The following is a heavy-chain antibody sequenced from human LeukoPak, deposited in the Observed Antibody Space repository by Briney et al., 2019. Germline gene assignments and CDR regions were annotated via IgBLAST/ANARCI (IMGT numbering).Heavy chain of an antibody. V-gene: IGHV1-69*13. CDR2: IIPIFGTA. D-gene: IGHD6-19*01. J-gene: IGHJ4*02. CDR1: GGTFSNYA. Sequence: ASVKVSCKASGGTFSNYAISWVRQAPGQGLEWMGGIIPIFGTANYAQKFQGRVTITADESTSTAYMELSSLRSEDTAVYYCARSGWDGVRDFDYWGQGTLVTVSS. CDR3: ARSGWDGVRDFDY.